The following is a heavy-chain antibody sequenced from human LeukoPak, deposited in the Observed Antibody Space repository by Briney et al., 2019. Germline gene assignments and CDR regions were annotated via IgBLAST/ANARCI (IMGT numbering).Heavy chain of an antibody. Sequence: GGSLRLSCAASGFSLSTYAMSWVRQAPGKGPEWVSAISGAGGRTYYADSVKGRFTISRDNSKNTLYLQMDSLRAEDTAVYYCAKDRADDGDRLRFDPWGQGTLVTVSS. CDR2: ISGAGGRT. CDR1: GFSLSTYA. D-gene: IGHD4-17*01. J-gene: IGHJ5*02. CDR3: AKDRADDGDRLRFDP. V-gene: IGHV3-23*01.